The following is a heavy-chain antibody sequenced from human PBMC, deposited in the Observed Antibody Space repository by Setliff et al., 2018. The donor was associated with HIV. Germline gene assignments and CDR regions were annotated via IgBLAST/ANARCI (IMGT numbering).Heavy chain of an antibody. CDR3: ATRGEQLYFYGMDV. CDR2: IHTNTGDP. Sequence: ASVKVSCKASGYTFTSYAVNWVRQAPGQGLEWVGWIHTNTGDPTYAQGFTGRFVFSFDTSVSTAYLQISGLKDEDTAVYYCATRGEQLYFYGMDVWGQGTTVTVSS. J-gene: IGHJ6*02. CDR1: GYTFTSYA. D-gene: IGHD1-26*01. V-gene: IGHV7-4-1*02.